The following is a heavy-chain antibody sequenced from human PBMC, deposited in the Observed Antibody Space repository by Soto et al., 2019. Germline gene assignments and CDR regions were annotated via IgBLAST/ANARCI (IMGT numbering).Heavy chain of an antibody. V-gene: IGHV1-69*01. CDR3: ASRERVDAFDV. CDR2: IIPIFGTI. J-gene: IGHJ3*01. CDR1: GGTFSTYG. D-gene: IGHD1-26*01. Sequence: QVQLVQSGAEVKKPGSSVKVSCKASGGTFSTYGITWVRQASGQGLEWMGGIIPIFGTIKFAQQFQGRLTITPDESTSTVYMELSSLTSEDTAVYYCASRERVDAFDVWGQGTMVSVSS.